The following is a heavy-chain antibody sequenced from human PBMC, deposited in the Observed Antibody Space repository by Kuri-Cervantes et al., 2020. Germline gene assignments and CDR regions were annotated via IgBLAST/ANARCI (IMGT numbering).Heavy chain of an antibody. D-gene: IGHD7-27*01. CDR1: GFTFSSYA. CDR3: ARDPRLKSQTGYFDY. J-gene: IGHJ4*02. V-gene: IGHV3-30-3*01. Sequence: GESLKISCAASGFTFSSYAMHWVRQAPGKGLEWVAVISYDGSNKYYADSVKGRFTISRDNSKNTLYLQMNSLRAEDTAVYYCARDPRLKSQTGYFDYWGQGTLVTGSS. CDR2: ISYDGSNK.